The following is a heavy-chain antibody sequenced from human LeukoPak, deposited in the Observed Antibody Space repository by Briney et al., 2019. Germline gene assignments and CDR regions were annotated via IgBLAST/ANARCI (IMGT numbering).Heavy chain of an antibody. Sequence: SGPTLVNPTQTLTLTCTFSELSLSTNVVGVGWIRQPPGKALEWLALIYWDDDKRYSPSLKSRLTITKDTSKNQVVLRMTNMDPVDTATYYCAHKSGNDAFDIWGQGTAVTVSS. CDR2: IYWDDDK. CDR1: ELSLSTNVVG. D-gene: IGHD1-26*01. J-gene: IGHJ3*02. CDR3: AHKSGNDAFDI. V-gene: IGHV2-5*02.